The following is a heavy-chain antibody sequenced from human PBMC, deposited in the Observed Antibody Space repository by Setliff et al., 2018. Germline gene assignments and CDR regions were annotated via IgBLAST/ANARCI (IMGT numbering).Heavy chain of an antibody. CDR3: ARDNTMVGATDY. CDR2: IDHSGGT. CDR1: GGSLSSFY. J-gene: IGHJ4*02. D-gene: IGHD1-26*01. Sequence: SETLSLTCTVSGGSLSSFYWSWIRQSPGRGLDWIGYIDHSGGTSYNPSIESRVTISLDTSNNQFSLKLSSVTAADTAVYFCARDNTMVGATDYWGLGTLVTVSS. V-gene: IGHV4-59*12.